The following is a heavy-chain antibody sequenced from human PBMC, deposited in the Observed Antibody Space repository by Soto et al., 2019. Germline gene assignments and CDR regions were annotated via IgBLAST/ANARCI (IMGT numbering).Heavy chain of an antibody. CDR2: IYHSGST. CDR1: CGSISSGGYS. D-gene: IGHD3-10*01. CDR3: AVITMVRGVIRSFDY. V-gene: IGHV4-30-2*01. Sequence: SETLSLTCAVSCGSISSGGYSWSWIRQPPGKGLEWIGYIYHSGSTYYNPSLKSRVTISVDRSKNQFSLKLSSVTAADTAVYYCAVITMVRGVIRSFDYWGQGTLVTVSS. J-gene: IGHJ4*02.